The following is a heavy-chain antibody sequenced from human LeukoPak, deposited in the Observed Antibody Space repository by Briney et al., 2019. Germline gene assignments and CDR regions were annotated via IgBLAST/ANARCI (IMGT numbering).Heavy chain of an antibody. V-gene: IGHV1-46*01. D-gene: IGHD1-26*01. J-gene: IGHJ6*02. CDR2: INPSGGST. CDR1: GYTFTSYG. Sequence: ASVKVSCKASGYTFTSYGISWVRQAPGQGLEWMGIINPSGGSTSYAQKFQGRVTMTRDTSTSTVYMELSSLRSEDTAVYYCARREPYGMDVWGQGTTVTVSS. CDR3: ARREPYGMDV.